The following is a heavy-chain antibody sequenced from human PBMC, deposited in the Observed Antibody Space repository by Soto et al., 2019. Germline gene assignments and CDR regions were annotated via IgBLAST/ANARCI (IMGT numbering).Heavy chain of an antibody. D-gene: IGHD1-1*01. CDR1: GYDFTTYG. J-gene: IGHJ4*02. V-gene: IGHV1-18*01. Sequence: QVHLVQSGAEVKKPGASVKVSCKGSGYDFTTYGITWVRQAPGQGLEWMAWISAHNGNTDHAQKLQGRVTVTRDTSTSTAYMELRSLRSDDTAMYYCARWRYGDYWGQGALVTVSS. CDR3: ARWRYGDY. CDR2: ISAHNGNT.